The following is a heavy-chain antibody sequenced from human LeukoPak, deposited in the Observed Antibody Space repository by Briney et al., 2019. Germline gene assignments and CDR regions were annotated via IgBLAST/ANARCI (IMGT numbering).Heavy chain of an antibody. CDR3: ARGSDVVVTTRDGVDY. CDR2: ISTGSGYT. V-gene: IGHV3-21*01. J-gene: IGHJ4*02. Sequence: RGSLRVSCAASGYTFSSYSMHWVRQAPGKRLQWVSSISTGSGYTYYADSVKGRVTLSRDTATNSLFLEMNSLRDQDTAMYYCARGSDVVVTTRDGVDYWGQGTLVTVSS. CDR1: GYTFSSYS. D-gene: IGHD2-21*02.